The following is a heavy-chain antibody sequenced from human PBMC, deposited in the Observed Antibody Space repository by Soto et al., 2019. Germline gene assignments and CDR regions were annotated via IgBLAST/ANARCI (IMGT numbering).Heavy chain of an antibody. Sequence: QVSLVQSGADVKKPGASMKVSCKTSGYTFTSYTVHWVRQAPGQSLEWMGWINAGNGNTKYSQSFQDRVTITRDTSASTVYMELTSLTSEDTAMYYCARAYGSGTYVNCFHSWGQGALVTVSS. CDR2: INAGNGNT. J-gene: IGHJ5*01. CDR1: GYTFTSYT. CDR3: ARAYGSGTYVNCFHS. D-gene: IGHD3-10*01. V-gene: IGHV1-3*01.